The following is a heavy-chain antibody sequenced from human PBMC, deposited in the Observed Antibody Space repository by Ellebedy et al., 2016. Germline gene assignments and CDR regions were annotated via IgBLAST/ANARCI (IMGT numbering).Heavy chain of an antibody. Sequence: GGSLRLSXAASGFTFSSYAMSWVRQAPGKGLEWVAVIAPGENIQNYVDSVKGRFTISRDNPTNTVYLQMDSLRPEDAAVYYCAREGHSSGHAGDFDVWGQGTLVTVSS. CDR2: IAPGENIQ. CDR3: AREGHSSGHAGDFDV. J-gene: IGHJ4*02. V-gene: IGHV3-30*04. CDR1: GFTFSSYA. D-gene: IGHD6-19*01.